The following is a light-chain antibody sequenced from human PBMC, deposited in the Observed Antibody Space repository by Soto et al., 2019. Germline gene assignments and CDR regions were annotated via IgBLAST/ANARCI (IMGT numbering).Light chain of an antibody. J-gene: IGKJ4*01. CDR2: WAS. Sequence: DIVMTQSPDSLAVSLGERATINCKSSQSLIYSSNNKNYLAWYQQKPGQPPKLLIYWASTRESGVPDRFSGSGSGTDFTLTISSLQAEDVAVYYCQQYYSTPLTFGGGTKVEIK. CDR3: QQYYSTPLT. V-gene: IGKV4-1*01. CDR1: QSLIYSSNNKNY.